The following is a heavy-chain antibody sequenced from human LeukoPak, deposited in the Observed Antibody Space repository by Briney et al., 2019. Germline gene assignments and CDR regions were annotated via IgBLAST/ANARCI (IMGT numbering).Heavy chain of an antibody. D-gene: IGHD3-3*01. CDR2: IYHSGST. J-gene: IGHJ3*02. CDR1: GYSISGGYY. V-gene: IGHV4-38-2*01. CDR3: ARQLLRFLEWLSNPGAFDI. Sequence: SETLSLTCAVSGYSISGGYYWGWIRPPPGKGLEWIGSIYHSGSTYYNPSLKSRVTISVDTSKNQFSLKLSSVTAADTAVYYCARQLLRFLEWLSNPGAFDIWGQGTMVTVSS.